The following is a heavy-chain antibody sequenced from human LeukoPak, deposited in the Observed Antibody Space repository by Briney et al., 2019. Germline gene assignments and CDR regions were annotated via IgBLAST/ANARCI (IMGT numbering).Heavy chain of an antibody. V-gene: IGHV1-2*02. D-gene: IGHD5-18*01. CDR2: INPNSGAT. Sequence: GASVKVSCKASGFTVTGYCMHWVRQAPGQGLEWMGWINPNSGATNYAQKFQGRVTMTRDTSISTVYMELSRLRSDDTAVYYCTRGGPEGSVYSYGSHDYWGQGTLVTVSS. CDR1: GFTVTGYC. J-gene: IGHJ4*02. CDR3: TRGGPEGSVYSYGSHDY.